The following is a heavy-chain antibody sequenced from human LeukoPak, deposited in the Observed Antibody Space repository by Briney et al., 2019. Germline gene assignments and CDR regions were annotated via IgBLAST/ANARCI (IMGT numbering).Heavy chain of an antibody. J-gene: IGHJ4*02. Sequence: GGSLRLSCAASGFTFSGHWMSWVRQAPGKGLEWVANINQGGSDKYYVDSVKGRFTISRDNANNLLYLQMNSLRGEDTAVYYCTRDRSRAEDDWGQGTLVTVSS. CDR3: TRDRSRAEDD. V-gene: IGHV3-7*01. D-gene: IGHD1-14*01. CDR1: GFTFSGHW. CDR2: INQGGSDK.